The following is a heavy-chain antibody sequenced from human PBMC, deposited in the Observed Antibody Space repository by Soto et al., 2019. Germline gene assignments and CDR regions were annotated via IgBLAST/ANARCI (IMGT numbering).Heavy chain of an antibody. J-gene: IGHJ4*01. CDR2: ISSTTNYI. V-gene: IGHV3-21*06. CDR3: ARESADLTSNFDY. Sequence: GGSLRLSCAASGFPFTRYSMNWVRQSPGKGLEWVSSISSTTNYIYYGDSMKGRFTISRDNAKNSLYLEMNSLRAEDTAVYYCARESADLTSNFDYWGHLTLVTVSX. CDR1: GFPFTRYS.